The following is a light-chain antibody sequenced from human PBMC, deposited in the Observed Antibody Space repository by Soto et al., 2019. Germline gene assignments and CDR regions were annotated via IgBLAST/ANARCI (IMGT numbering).Light chain of an antibody. J-gene: IGKJ1*01. Sequence: EVVMTESPATLSVSPGERATLSCRASQSGSSNLAWYQQKPGQAPRLLXYGSSTRATGIPDRFSGRGSETDFTLTISSLQSEDFAIYYCQQYNNWPTWTFGQGTKVDIK. CDR2: GSS. CDR3: QQYNNWPTWT. CDR1: QSGSSN. V-gene: IGKV3-15*01.